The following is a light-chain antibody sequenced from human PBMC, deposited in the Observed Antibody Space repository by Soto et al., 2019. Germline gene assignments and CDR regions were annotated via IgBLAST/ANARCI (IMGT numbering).Light chain of an antibody. CDR1: QSVLSTSDNKNY. CDR2: SAS. J-gene: IGKJ4*01. CDR3: QHYYSSPLT. Sequence: DIVMTQSPDSLTVSLGERATINCESSQSVLSTSDNKNYLAWFQQRPGQPPKLLIYSASTRESGVPDRFSGSGSGTDFTLTISSLQAEDVAVYYCQHYYSSPLTFGGGTKVEIK. V-gene: IGKV4-1*01.